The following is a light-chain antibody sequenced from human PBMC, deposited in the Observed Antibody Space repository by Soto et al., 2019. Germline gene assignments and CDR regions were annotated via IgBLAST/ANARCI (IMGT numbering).Light chain of an antibody. V-gene: IGKV3-20*01. CDR3: QQYGSSPT. CDR1: QSVSSSY. J-gene: IGKJ1*01. CDR2: GAS. Sequence: EIVLTQSPGTLSLSPGERATLSCRASQSVSSSYLAWYQQKPGQAPRLLIYGASSRATGIPDRFSGSGSGTDFTLTISRLEPEDFAVYYCQQYGSSPTFVQGTKVEIK.